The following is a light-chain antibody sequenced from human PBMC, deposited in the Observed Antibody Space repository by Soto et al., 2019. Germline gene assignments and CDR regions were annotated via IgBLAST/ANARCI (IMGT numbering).Light chain of an antibody. CDR3: QMYNNWPPRYT. CDR2: AAS. V-gene: IGKV3-15*01. J-gene: IGKJ2*01. Sequence: EIVMTQSPATLSVSPGERATLSCRASQSVDNSLAWYQKRPGQPPRLLIYAASTRATGTPVRFSGSGSGTEFTLTISSLQSEDFAVYYCQMYNNWPPRYTFGPGTKSEIK. CDR1: QSVDNS.